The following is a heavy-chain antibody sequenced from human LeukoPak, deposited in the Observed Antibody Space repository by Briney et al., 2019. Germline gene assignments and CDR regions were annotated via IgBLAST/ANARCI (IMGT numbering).Heavy chain of an antibody. V-gene: IGHV4-31*03. J-gene: IGHJ4*02. D-gene: IGHD3-22*01. CDR2: IYYSGST. CDR1: GGSISSGGYY. CDR3: ARENDSSGCD. Sequence: SQTLSLTCTVSGGSISSGGYYWSWIRQHPGKGLEWIGYIYYSGSTYYNPSLKSRVTISVDTSKNQFSQKLSSVTAADTAVYYCARENDSSGCDWGQGTLVTVSS.